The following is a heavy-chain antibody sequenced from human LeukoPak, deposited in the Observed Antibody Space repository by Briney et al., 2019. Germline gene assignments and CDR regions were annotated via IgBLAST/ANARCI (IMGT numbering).Heavy chain of an antibody. Sequence: ASVKVSCKASGYTFTGYYIHWVRQAPGQGLEWMGWINPKSGGTNYAQKFQGRVTMTRDTSISTAYMELSRLRSDDTAVYFCARERGPKHVSSLGYYYYMDVWGKGTTVTISS. CDR3: ARERGPKHVSSLGYYYYMDV. CDR1: GYTFTGYY. J-gene: IGHJ6*03. V-gene: IGHV1-2*02. CDR2: INPKSGGT. D-gene: IGHD3-10*01.